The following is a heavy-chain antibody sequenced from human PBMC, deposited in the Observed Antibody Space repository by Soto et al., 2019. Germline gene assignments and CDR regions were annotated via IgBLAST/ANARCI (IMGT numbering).Heavy chain of an antibody. CDR3: ARLSFSYGVDV. V-gene: IGHV4-4*02. Sequence: SETLSLTCAVSGGSISSANWWTWVRQPPGKGLESIGEIYHGGSTSYNPSLKSRVTLSLDKFKNHFSLNLTSVTAADTAVYYCARLSFSYGVDVWGQGTTVTVYS. CDR1: GGSISSANW. CDR2: IYHGGST. J-gene: IGHJ6*02.